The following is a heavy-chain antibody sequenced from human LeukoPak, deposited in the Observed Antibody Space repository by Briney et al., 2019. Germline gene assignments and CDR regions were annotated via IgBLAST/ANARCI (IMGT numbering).Heavy chain of an antibody. CDR1: GYTFTSYG. CDR2: MNPNSGNT. Sequence: ASVKVSCKASGYTFTSYGISWVRQATGQGLEWMGWMNPNSGNTGYAQKFQGRVTMTRNTSISTAYMELSSLRSEDTAVYYCASLYSSSWYPNYYYYGMDVWGQGTTVTVSS. D-gene: IGHD6-13*01. V-gene: IGHV1-8*02. J-gene: IGHJ6*02. CDR3: ASLYSSSWYPNYYYYGMDV.